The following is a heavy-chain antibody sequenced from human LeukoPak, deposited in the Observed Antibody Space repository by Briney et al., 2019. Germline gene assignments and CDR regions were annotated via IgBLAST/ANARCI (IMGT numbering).Heavy chain of an antibody. CDR2: IWYDGSNK. Sequence: GGSLRLSCAASGFTFSSYGMHWVRQAPGKGLEWVAVIWYDGSNKYYADSVKGRFTISRDNSKNTLYLQMNSLRAEDTAVYYCAGSAYYYVEDYWGQGTLVTVSS. D-gene: IGHD3-22*01. J-gene: IGHJ4*02. CDR3: AGSAYYYVEDY. CDR1: GFTFSSYG. V-gene: IGHV3-33*01.